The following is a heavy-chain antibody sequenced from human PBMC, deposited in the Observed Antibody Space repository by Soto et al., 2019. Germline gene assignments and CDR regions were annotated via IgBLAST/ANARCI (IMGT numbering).Heavy chain of an antibody. CDR1: GCIFTNYY. V-gene: IGHV1-24*01. Sequence: GASVKVSCKASGCIFTNYYMHWVRQAPGKGLEWMGGFDPEDGETIYAQKFQGRVTMTEDTSTDTAYMELSSLRSEDTAVYYCATKGRWYVGYYYYGMDVWGQGTTVTVSS. D-gene: IGHD6-13*01. CDR3: ATKGRWYVGYYYYGMDV. CDR2: FDPEDGET. J-gene: IGHJ6*02.